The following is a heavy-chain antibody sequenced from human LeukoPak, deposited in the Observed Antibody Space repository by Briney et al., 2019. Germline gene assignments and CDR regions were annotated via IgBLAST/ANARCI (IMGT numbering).Heavy chain of an antibody. CDR3: TRVFVGDEYSSSGY. D-gene: IGHD6-13*01. CDR2: INSDGSST. J-gene: IGHJ4*02. Sequence: PGGSLRLSCAASGFTFSRYYMHWVRQAPGKGLVWVSRINSDGSSTTYADSVKGRFTISRDIAKNTLYLQMNSLKVEDTAVYYCTRVFVGDEYSSSGYWGQGTLVTVSS. V-gene: IGHV3-74*01. CDR1: GFTFSRYY.